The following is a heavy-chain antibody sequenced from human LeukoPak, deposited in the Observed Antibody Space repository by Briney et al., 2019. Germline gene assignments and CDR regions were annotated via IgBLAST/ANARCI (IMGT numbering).Heavy chain of an antibody. CDR1: GGSISIVNYF. D-gene: IGHD3-10*01. CDR2: IYYAGST. J-gene: IGHJ4*02. Sequence: SETLSLTCTVSGGSISIVNYFWGRVRQPPGKGLEWIGSIYYAGSTYYNPSLRGRVTLSVDPSKNQFSLKLSSVTAADTAVYYCARRTGFGDSDYWGQGTLVTVSS. V-gene: IGHV4-39*01. CDR3: ARRTGFGDSDY.